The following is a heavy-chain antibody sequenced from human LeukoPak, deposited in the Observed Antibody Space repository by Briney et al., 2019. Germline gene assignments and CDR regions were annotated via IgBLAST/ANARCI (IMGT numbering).Heavy chain of an antibody. CDR1: GYTFTGYY. CDR2: INPNSGGT. V-gene: IGHV1-2*02. J-gene: IGHJ5*02. Sequence: ASVKVSCKASGYTFTGYYMHWVRQAPGQGLEWMGWINPNSGGTNYAQKFQCRVTMTRDTSISTAYMELSRLRSDDTAVYYCARDRGYQLLGNWFDPWGQGTLVTVSS. D-gene: IGHD2-2*01. CDR3: ARDRGYQLLGNWFDP.